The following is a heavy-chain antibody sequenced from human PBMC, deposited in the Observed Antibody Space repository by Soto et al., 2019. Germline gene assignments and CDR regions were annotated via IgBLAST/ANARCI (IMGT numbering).Heavy chain of an antibody. D-gene: IGHD5-12*01. V-gene: IGHV4-61*01. Sequence: QVQLQESGPGLVKPSETLSLTCSVSGGSVTSGSYYWSWIRQPPGKGLEWIGYIYSSGGTSYNPSLQSRVTISVETSKNQFSLNLTSVTAADTAVYYCARDGDGYNNWGQGTLVTVSS. J-gene: IGHJ4*02. CDR3: ARDGDGYNN. CDR2: IYSSGGT. CDR1: GGSVTSGSYY.